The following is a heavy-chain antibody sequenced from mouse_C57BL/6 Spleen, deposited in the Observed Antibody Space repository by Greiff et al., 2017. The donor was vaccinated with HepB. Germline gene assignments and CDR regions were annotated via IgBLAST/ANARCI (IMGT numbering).Heavy chain of an antibody. CDR2: ISYDGSN. D-gene: IGHD2-4*01. CDR1: GYSITSGYY. J-gene: IGHJ4*01. CDR3: ARSITTGYYYAMDY. V-gene: IGHV3-6*01. Sequence: EVKLMESGPGLVKPSQSLSLTCSVTGYSITSGYYWNWIRQFPGNKLEWMGYISYDGSNNYNPSLKNRISITRDTSKNQFFLKLNSVTTEDTATYYCARSITTGYYYAMDYWGQGTSVTVSS.